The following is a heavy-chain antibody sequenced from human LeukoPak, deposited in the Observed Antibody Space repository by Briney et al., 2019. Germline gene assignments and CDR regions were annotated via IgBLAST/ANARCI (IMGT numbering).Heavy chain of an antibody. D-gene: IGHD1-14*01. J-gene: IGHJ4*02. V-gene: IGHV3-23*01. CDR1: GFTFSSYG. CDR3: AKDIKRDTGVY. CDR2: ISGSGGST. Sequence: GGSLRLSCAASGFTFSSYGMSWVRQAPGKGLEWVSAISGSGGSTYYADSVKGRFTISRDNSKNTLYLQMNSLRAEDTAVYYCAKDIKRDTGVYWGQGTLVTVSS.